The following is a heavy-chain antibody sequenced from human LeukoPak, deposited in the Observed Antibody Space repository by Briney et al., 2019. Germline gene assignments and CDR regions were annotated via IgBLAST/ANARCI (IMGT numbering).Heavy chain of an antibody. V-gene: IGHV4-34*01. D-gene: IGHD3-10*01. J-gene: IGHJ4*02. CDR2: INHSGST. CDR3: ARATAYGLLTGVFDY. Sequence: SETLSLTCAVYGGSFSGYYWSWIRQPPGKGLEWIGEINHSGSTNYNPSLKSRVTISVDTSKNQFSLKLSSVTAADTAVYYCARATAYGLLTGVFDYWGPGTLVTVSS. CDR1: GGSFSGYY.